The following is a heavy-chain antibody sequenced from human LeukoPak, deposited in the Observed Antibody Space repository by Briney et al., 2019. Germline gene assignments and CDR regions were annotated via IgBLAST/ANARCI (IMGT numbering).Heavy chain of an antibody. Sequence: SETLSLTCAVYGGSFSGYCWSWISQPPGKGLEWIGEINHSGSTNYNPSLKSRVTISVDTSKNQFSLKLSSVTAADTAVYYCARRAPRAYRITMIGVVWAFDIWGQGTMVTVSS. V-gene: IGHV4-34*01. D-gene: IGHD3-22*01. CDR1: GGSFSGYC. J-gene: IGHJ3*02. CDR2: INHSGST. CDR3: ARRAPRAYRITMIGVVWAFDI.